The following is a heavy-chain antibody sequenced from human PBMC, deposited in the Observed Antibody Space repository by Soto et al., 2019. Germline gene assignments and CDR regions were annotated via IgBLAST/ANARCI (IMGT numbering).Heavy chain of an antibody. CDR1: GFTFSSNG. Sequence: EVQLVESGGGLVQPGGSLRLSCEASGFTFSSNGMNLVRQAPGKVLEWVSFISIGSSTINYADSVRGRFNISRDNAKNSLYLQMNSLRDEDTAVYYCARDGGVYDSDMRTHIPHLDSWGQGTLVTVSS. V-gene: IGHV3-48*02. CDR3: ARDGGVYDSDMRTHIPHLDS. CDR2: ISIGSSTI. D-gene: IGHD3-22*01. J-gene: IGHJ4*02.